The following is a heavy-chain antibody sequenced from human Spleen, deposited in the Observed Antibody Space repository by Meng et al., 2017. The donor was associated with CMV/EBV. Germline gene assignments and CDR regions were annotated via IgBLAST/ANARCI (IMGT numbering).Heavy chain of an antibody. V-gene: IGHV1-18*01. J-gene: IGHJ3*02. CDR3: ARDQSCCRTSCCHDAFDI. Sequence: ASVKVSCKASGYTFTSYGISWVRQAPGQGLEWMGWISAYNGNTNYAQRLQGRVTMTTDTSTSTAYMELRSLRSDDTAVYYCARDQSCCRTSCCHDAFDIWGQGTMVTVSS. CDR1: GYTFTSYG. D-gene: IGHD2-2*01. CDR2: ISAYNGNT.